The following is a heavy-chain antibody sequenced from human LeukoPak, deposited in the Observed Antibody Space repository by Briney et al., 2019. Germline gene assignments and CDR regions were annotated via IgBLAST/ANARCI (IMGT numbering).Heavy chain of an antibody. J-gene: IGHJ6*02. CDR1: GGSISGYF. Sequence: SETLSLTCAVSGGSISGYFWSWSRQPPGKGLGWIGYIYYTGSTIYNPSLRSRLTMSVDVSNNQFSLDLTSVTAADTAVYYCARHDPVGHFLRGMDVWGQGTTVTVSS. CDR3: ARHDPVGHFLRGMDV. D-gene: IGHD2/OR15-2a*01. CDR2: IYYTGST. V-gene: IGHV4-59*08.